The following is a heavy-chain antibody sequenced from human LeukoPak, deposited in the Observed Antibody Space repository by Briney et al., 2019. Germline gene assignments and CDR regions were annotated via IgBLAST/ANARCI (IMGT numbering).Heavy chain of an antibody. CDR2: ISSSSSYI. J-gene: IGHJ3*02. Sequence: GGSLRLSCAASGFTFSSYSMNWVRQAPGKGLEWVSSISSSSSYIYYADSVKGRFTISRDNAKSSLYLQMNSLRAEDTAVYYCARADPDAFDIWGQGTMVTVSS. V-gene: IGHV3-21*01. CDR3: ARADPDAFDI. CDR1: GFTFSSYS.